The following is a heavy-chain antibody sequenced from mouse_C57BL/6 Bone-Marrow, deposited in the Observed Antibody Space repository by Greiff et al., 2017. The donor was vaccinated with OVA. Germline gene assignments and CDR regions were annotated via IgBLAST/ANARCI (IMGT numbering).Heavy chain of an antibody. Sequence: EVHLVESGGGLVQPKGSLKLSCAASGFSFNTYAMHWVRQAPGKGLEWVARIRSKSNNYATYYADSVKDRFTISRDDSASMLYLQMNNLKTEDTAMYYCVRHDYGSNYWGQGTLVTVSA. V-gene: IGHV10-1*01. CDR3: VRHDYGSNY. CDR1: GFSFNTYA. D-gene: IGHD1-1*01. CDR2: IRSKSNNYAT. J-gene: IGHJ3*01.